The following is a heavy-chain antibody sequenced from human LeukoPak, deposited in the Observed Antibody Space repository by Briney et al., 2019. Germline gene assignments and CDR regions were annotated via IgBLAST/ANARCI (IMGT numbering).Heavy chain of an antibody. J-gene: IGHJ4*02. CDR3: AKGLGWTLDY. CDR1: GFTFTTYG. Sequence: PGGSLRLSCAASGFTFTTYGIHWVRQAPGKGLEWVTFISNDGSKDYYADSVKGRFIISRDNSKNTLYLQMISLRPEDTGVYYCAKGLGWTLDYWGQGTLVIVSS. CDR2: ISNDGSKD. D-gene: IGHD3/OR15-3a*01. V-gene: IGHV3-30*02.